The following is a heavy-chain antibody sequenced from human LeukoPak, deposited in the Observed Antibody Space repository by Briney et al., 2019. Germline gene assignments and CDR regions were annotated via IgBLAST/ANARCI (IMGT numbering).Heavy chain of an antibody. V-gene: IGHV4-38-2*02. Sequence: PSETLSLTCAVSGYSISSGYYWGWIRQPPGKGLEWIGSINYSGSTYYYNPSLKSRVTISIDTSKNQFSLKLSSVTAADTAVYYCARDPDGRGRDYWGQGTLVTVSS. CDR3: ARDPDGRGRDY. CDR2: INYSGSTY. D-gene: IGHD3/OR15-3a*01. J-gene: IGHJ4*02. CDR1: GYSISSGYY.